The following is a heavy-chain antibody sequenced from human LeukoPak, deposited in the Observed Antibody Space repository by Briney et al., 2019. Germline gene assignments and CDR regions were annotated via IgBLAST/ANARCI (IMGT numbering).Heavy chain of an antibody. Sequence: SVKVSCKASGFTFTSSAMQWVRQARGQRLEWIGWIVVGSGNTNYAQKFQERVTMTRDTSISTAYMELSRLRSDDTAVYYCARDGMRTVPSDFDYWGQGTLVTVSS. D-gene: IGHD2-8*01. CDR1: GFTFTSSA. J-gene: IGHJ4*02. CDR3: ARDGMRTVPSDFDY. V-gene: IGHV1-58*02. CDR2: IVVGSGNT.